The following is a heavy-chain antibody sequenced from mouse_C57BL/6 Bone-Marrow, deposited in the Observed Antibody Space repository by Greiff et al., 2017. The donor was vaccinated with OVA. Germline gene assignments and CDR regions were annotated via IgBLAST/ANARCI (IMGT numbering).Heavy chain of an antibody. V-gene: IGHV1-82*01. Sequence: QVQLKQSGPELVKPGASVKISCKASGYAFSSSWMNWVKQRPGTGLEWIGRIYTGDGDTNYNGKFKGKATLTADKSFSTAYMQLSSLTSEDSAVYFCARSLYYGYDNYAMDYWGQGTSVTVSS. CDR3: ARSLYYGYDNYAMDY. CDR2: IYTGDGDT. D-gene: IGHD2-2*01. CDR1: GYAFSSSW. J-gene: IGHJ4*01.